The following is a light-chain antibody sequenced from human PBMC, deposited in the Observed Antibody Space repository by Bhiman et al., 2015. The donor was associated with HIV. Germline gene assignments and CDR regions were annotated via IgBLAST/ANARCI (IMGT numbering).Light chain of an antibody. CDR2: DNN. Sequence: QSVLTQPPSVSAAPGQKVTISCSGSSSNIGNNYVSWYQQFPGTAPKLLISDNNKRPSGIPDRFSVSKSGTSATPGITGLQAGDEALYYCGTWDSSLSAGVFGGGTKVTVL. CDR3: GTWDSSLSAGV. CDR1: SSNIGNNY. V-gene: IGLV1-51*01. J-gene: IGLJ2*01.